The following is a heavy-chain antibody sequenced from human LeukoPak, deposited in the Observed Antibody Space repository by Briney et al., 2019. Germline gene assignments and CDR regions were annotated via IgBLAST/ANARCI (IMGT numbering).Heavy chain of an antibody. CDR3: ACYIVGATNFDY. CDR1: GGTFSSYA. V-gene: IGHV1-69*01. Sequence: EASVTVSCKASGGTFSSYAISWVRQAPGQGLEWMGGIIPIFGTANYAQKFQGRVTITADESTSTAYMELSSLRSEDTAVYYCACYIVGATNFDYWGQGTLVTVSS. J-gene: IGHJ4*02. D-gene: IGHD1-26*01. CDR2: IIPIFGTA.